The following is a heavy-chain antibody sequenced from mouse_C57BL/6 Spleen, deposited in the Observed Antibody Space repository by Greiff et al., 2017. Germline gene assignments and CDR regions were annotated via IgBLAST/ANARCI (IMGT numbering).Heavy chain of an antibody. CDR2: IFPGSGSP. Sequence: QVQLQQSGAELMKPGASVTLSCTATGYTFTGYWIEWVKQRPGHGLEWIGEIFPGSGSPNYNEKFKGKATFTADTSSNTAYMQRSSLTTEDSAIYYCARPGVYYGNSGAMDYWGQGTSVTVSS. J-gene: IGHJ4*01. V-gene: IGHV1-9*01. CDR3: ARPGVYYGNSGAMDY. CDR1: GYTFTGYW. D-gene: IGHD2-1*01.